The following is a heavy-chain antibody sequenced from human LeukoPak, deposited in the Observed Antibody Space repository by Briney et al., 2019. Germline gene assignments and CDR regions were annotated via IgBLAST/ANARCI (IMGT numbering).Heavy chain of an antibody. CDR1: GGSISSYY. J-gene: IGHJ5*02. Sequence: SETLSLTCTVSGGSISSYYWSRIRQPPGKGLEWIGYIYYSGSTNYNPSLKSRVTISVDTSKNQFSLKLSSVTAADTAVYYCARHSSYYCSSTSCPLSGFDPWGQGTLVTVSS. V-gene: IGHV4-59*08. CDR3: ARHSSYYCSSTSCPLSGFDP. CDR2: IYYSGST. D-gene: IGHD2-2*01.